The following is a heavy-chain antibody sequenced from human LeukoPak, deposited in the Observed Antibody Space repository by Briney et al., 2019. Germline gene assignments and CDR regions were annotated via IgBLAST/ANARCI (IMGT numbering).Heavy chain of an antibody. CDR2: IYHTGSS. D-gene: IGHD6-19*01. CDR3: ARGGTTVAGTFWFDP. Sequence: PSETLSLTCAVSGGSISSSNWWSWVRQPPGKGLEWIGEIYHTGSSNYNPSLKSRVTISVDKSKSQFSLKLSSVTAADTAVYYCARGGTTVAGTFWFDPWGQGTLVTVSS. CDR1: GGSISSSNW. V-gene: IGHV4-4*02. J-gene: IGHJ5*02.